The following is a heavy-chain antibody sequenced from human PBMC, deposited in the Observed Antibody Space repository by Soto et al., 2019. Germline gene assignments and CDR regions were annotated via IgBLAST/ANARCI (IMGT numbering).Heavy chain of an antibody. CDR3: AKDIGDYYDRSGYGTLYGMDV. CDR1: GFTFSSYA. D-gene: IGHD3-22*01. V-gene: IGHV3-23*01. J-gene: IGHJ6*02. CDR2: ISGSGGST. Sequence: LRLSCAASGFTFSSYAMSWVRQAPGKGLEWVSAISGSGGSTYYADSVKGRFTISRDNSKNTLYLQMNSLRAEDTAVYYCAKDIGDYYDRSGYGTLYGMDVWGQGTTVTVSS.